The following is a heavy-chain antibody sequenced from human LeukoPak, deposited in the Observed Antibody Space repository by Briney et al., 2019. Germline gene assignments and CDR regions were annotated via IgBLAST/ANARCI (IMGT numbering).Heavy chain of an antibody. Sequence: GGSLRLSCAASGFTFNNYAMNWVRQAPGKGLEWVSAISGSGGSTYYADSVKGRFTISRDNSKNTLYLQMNSLRVEDTAVYYCAKGAGSSGYYSPFDYWGQGTLVTVSS. CDR1: GFTFNNYA. CDR2: ISGSGGST. J-gene: IGHJ4*02. D-gene: IGHD3-22*01. V-gene: IGHV3-23*01. CDR3: AKGAGSSGYYSPFDY.